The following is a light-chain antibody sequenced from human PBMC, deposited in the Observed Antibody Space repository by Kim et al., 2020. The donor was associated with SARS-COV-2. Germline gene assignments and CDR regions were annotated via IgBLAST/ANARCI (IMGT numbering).Light chain of an antibody. J-gene: IGKJ5*01. CDR1: QRLSSNH. CDR2: GAS. Sequence: PGESATISCRASQRLSSNHCAWYQHKPGQGPRLLIYGASTRTTGVPDRFSGRGSGTDFTLTITRLEPEESAVYHCQQYGSSPLITFGQGTRLEIK. CDR3: QQYGSSPLIT. V-gene: IGKV3-20*01.